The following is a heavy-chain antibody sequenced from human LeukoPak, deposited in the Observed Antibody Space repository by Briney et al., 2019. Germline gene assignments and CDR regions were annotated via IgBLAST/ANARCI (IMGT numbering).Heavy chain of an antibody. J-gene: IGHJ5*02. CDR3: AKGGIAVAGTWFDP. D-gene: IGHD6-19*01. Sequence: GGSLRLSCAASGFTFSSFSMNWVRQAPGKGLEWVSHISSSSNTLYYADSVKGRFIISRDNARNSLYLQMNSLRAEDMALCYCAKGGIAVAGTWFDPWGQGTLVTVSS. CDR2: ISSSSNTL. V-gene: IGHV3-48*04. CDR1: GFTFSSFS.